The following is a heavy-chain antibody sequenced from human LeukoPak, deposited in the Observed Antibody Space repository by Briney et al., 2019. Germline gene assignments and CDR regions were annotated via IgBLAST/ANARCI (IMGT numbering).Heavy chain of an antibody. Sequence: KTGGSLRLSCAASGFTFSSYGMHWVRQAPGKGLEWVAFIRYDGSNKYYADSVKGRFTISRDNSKNTLYLQMNSLRAEDTAVYYCAKDEEVIAVAGPIYYYYGMDVWGQGTTVTVSS. D-gene: IGHD6-19*01. CDR1: GFTFSSYG. J-gene: IGHJ6*02. CDR2: IRYDGSNK. V-gene: IGHV3-30*02. CDR3: AKDEEVIAVAGPIYYYYGMDV.